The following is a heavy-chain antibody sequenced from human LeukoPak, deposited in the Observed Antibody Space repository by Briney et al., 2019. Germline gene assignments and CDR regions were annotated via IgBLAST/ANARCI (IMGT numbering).Heavy chain of an antibody. CDR1: GGSVSNGSYY. V-gene: IGHV4-39*01. Sequence: PSETLTLTCTVSGGSVSNGSYYWGWICQPPGKGLQWIGSIYHSGSTYYHPSLKSRVTMCLDTSKNQFSLKLRSVTAANPAVNYWARHLPDYSNTWPGPWGQGNLVTVSS. D-gene: IGHD4-11*01. CDR2: IYHSGST. CDR3: ARHLPDYSNTWPGP. J-gene: IGHJ5*02.